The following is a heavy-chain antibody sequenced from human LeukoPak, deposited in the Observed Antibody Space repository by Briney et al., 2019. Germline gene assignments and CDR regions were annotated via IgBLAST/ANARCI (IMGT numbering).Heavy chain of an antibody. D-gene: IGHD7-27*01. Sequence: SETLSLTYTVSGGSISSYYWSWIRQPPGKGLEWIGYIYYSGSTNYNPSLKSRVTISVDTSKNQFSLKLSSVTAADTAVYYCASLWGGDYYYGMDVWGQGTTVTVSS. CDR3: ASLWGGDYYYGMDV. CDR2: IYYSGST. CDR1: GGSISSYY. V-gene: IGHV4-59*01. J-gene: IGHJ6*02.